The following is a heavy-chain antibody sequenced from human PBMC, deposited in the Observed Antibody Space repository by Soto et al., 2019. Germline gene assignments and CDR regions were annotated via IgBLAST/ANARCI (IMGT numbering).Heavy chain of an antibody. Sequence: EVQLVQSGAEVKKPGESLKISCKGSGYSFTSYWIGWVRQMPGKGLECMGIIYPGDSDTGYSPSFQGQVTISADKSISTAYLQWSSLKASDTAMYYCAIPPNRGKNYYGMDVWGQGTAVTVSS. V-gene: IGHV5-51*03. CDR1: GYSFTSYW. J-gene: IGHJ6*01. CDR2: IYPGDSDT. CDR3: AIPPNRGKNYYGMDV. D-gene: IGHD2-2*01.